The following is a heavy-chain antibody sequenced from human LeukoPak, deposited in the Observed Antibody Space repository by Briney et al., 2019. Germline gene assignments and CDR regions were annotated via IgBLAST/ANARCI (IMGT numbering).Heavy chain of an antibody. CDR1: GFTFSSYA. CDR2: ISYDGSNK. Sequence: GGSLRLSCAASGFTFSSYAMHWVRQAPGKGLEWVAVISYDGSNKYYADSVKGRFTISRDNSKNTLYLQMNSLRAEDTAVYYCAKWLSLWPIAAAGFDYWGQGTLVTVSS. CDR3: AKWLSLWPIAAAGFDY. J-gene: IGHJ4*02. D-gene: IGHD6-13*01. V-gene: IGHV3-30-3*02.